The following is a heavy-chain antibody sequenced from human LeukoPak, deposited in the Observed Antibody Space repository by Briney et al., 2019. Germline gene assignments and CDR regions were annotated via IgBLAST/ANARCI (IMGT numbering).Heavy chain of an antibody. Sequence: ASVKVSCKVSGYRLTELYIYWVRQAPGEGPEWMGGFDPEDDRGIYAQKFQGRVTMTEDTSTNTAYMELSSLRSEDSAMYYCARDRCSSTSCYDAFDIWGQGTMVTVSS. CDR1: GYRLTELY. D-gene: IGHD2-2*01. CDR3: ARDRCSSTSCYDAFDI. J-gene: IGHJ3*02. CDR2: FDPEDDRG. V-gene: IGHV1-24*01.